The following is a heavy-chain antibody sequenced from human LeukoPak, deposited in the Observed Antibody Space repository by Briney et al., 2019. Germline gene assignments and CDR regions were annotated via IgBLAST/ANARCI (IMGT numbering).Heavy chain of an antibody. Sequence: ASVKVSCKASGYTFTNYLLHWVRQAPGQGLEWVGRITPSVDTTNYAQKFRDRVTMTRDTSTSTVYMELSSLRSGDTAVYHCVREESGGYFDYWGQGTLVTVSS. J-gene: IGHJ4*02. CDR2: ITPSVDTT. V-gene: IGHV1-46*01. D-gene: IGHD2-8*02. CDR1: GYTFTNYL. CDR3: VREESGGYFDY.